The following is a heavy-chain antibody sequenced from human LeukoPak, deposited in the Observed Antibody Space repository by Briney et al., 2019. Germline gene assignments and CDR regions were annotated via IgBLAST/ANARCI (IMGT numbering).Heavy chain of an antibody. V-gene: IGHV3-15*01. CDR2: IKSKTDGGTT. CDR3: TTDLAMTVVVIPVDAFDI. J-gene: IGHJ3*02. Sequence: GRSLRLSCAASGFTFSNAWMSWVRQAPGKGLEWVGRIKSKTDGGTTDYAAPMKGRFTISRDDSKNTLYLQMNSLKTEDTAVYYCTTDLAMTVVVIPVDAFDIWGQGTMVTVSS. D-gene: IGHD3-22*01. CDR1: GFTFSNAW.